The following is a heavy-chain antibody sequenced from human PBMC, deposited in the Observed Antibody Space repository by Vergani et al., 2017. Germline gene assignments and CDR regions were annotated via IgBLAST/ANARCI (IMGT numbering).Heavy chain of an antibody. CDR2: MNPNSGNT. D-gene: IGHD3-10*01. CDR1: GYTFTSYD. CDR3: ARANYYGSGSFYYDYYYGMDV. J-gene: IGHJ6*02. Sequence: QVQLVQSGAEVKKPGASVKVSCKASGYTFTSYDINWVRQATGQGLEWMGWMNPNSGNTGYAQKFQGRVTMTRNTSISTAYMELSSLRSEDTAVYYCARANYYGSGSFYYDYYYGMDVWGQGTTVTVSS. V-gene: IGHV1-8*01.